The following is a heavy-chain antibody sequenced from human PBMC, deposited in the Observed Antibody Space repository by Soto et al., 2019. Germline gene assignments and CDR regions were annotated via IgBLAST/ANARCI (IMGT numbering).Heavy chain of an antibody. D-gene: IGHD5-18*01. CDR1: GFTFSSYA. Sequence: HPGGSLRLSCAASGFTFSSYAMHWVRQAPGKGLEWVAVISYDGSNKYYADSVKGRFTISRDNSKNTLYLQMNSLRAEDTAVYYCARLRSPSGTAMVYIDYWGQGTLVTVSS. CDR3: ARLRSPSGTAMVYIDY. CDR2: ISYDGSNK. V-gene: IGHV3-30-3*01. J-gene: IGHJ4*02.